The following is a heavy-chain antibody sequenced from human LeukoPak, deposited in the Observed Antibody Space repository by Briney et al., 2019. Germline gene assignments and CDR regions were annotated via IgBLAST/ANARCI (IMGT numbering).Heavy chain of an antibody. J-gene: IGHJ4*02. CDR3: AREGTIFGVVIETAFDY. CDR1: GYTFTSYG. Sequence: ASVKVSCKASGYTFTSYGISWVRQAPGQGLEWMGWISAYNGNTNYAQKFQGRVTMTRDMSTSTVYMELSSLRSEDTAVYYCAREGTIFGVVIETAFDYWGQGTLVTVSS. CDR2: ISAYNGNT. D-gene: IGHD3-3*02. V-gene: IGHV1-18*01.